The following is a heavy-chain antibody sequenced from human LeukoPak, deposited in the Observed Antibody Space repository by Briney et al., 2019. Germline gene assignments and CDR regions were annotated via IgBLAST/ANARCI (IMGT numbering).Heavy chain of an antibody. CDR1: GYTFTTYG. J-gene: IGHJ6*02. V-gene: IGHV1-69*04. CDR3: ARDPSRDIVLMVYADVYGMDV. Sequence: ASVKVSCKASGYTFTTYGISWVRQAPGQGLEWMGRIIPIFGIANYAQKFQGRVTITADKSTSTAYMELSSLRSEDTAVYYCARDPSRDIVLMVYADVYGMDVWGQGTTVTVSS. CDR2: IIPIFGIA. D-gene: IGHD2-8*01.